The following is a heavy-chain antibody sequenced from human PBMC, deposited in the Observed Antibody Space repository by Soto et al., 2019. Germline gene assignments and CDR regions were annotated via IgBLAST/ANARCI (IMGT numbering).Heavy chain of an antibody. CDR1: GGSISSSSYY. V-gene: IGHV4-39*01. Sequence: ETLSLTCTVSGGSISSSSYYWGWIRQPPGKGLEWIGSIYYSGSTYYNPSLKSRVTISVDTSKNQFSLKLSSVTAADTAVYYCARHERQLVFDYWGQGTLVTVSS. J-gene: IGHJ4*02. CDR3: ARHERQLVFDY. CDR2: IYYSGST. D-gene: IGHD6-6*01.